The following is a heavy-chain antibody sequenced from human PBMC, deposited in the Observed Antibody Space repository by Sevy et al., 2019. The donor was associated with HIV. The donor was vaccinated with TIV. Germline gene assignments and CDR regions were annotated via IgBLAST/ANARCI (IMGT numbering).Heavy chain of an antibody. J-gene: IGHJ6*02. V-gene: IGHV3-23*01. CDR3: AKVFCSGGSCPRDYYYYGMDV. Sequence: GGSLRLSCAASEFTFSSYAMSWVRQAPGKGLEWVSSISGSGRYTYYADSVEGRFTISRDNSKNTLYVQMNSLRPEDTAVYYCAKVFCSGGSCPRDYYYYGMDVWGQGTTVTVSS. D-gene: IGHD2-15*01. CDR1: EFTFSSYA. CDR2: ISGSGRYT.